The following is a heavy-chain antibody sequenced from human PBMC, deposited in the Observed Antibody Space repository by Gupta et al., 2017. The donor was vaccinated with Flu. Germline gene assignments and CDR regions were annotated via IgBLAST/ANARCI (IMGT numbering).Heavy chain of an antibody. Sequence: EVQLVESGGGLVKPGGSLRLSCAASGFTLSSYSMNWVRQAPGKGLEWVSSISSSSSYIYYADSVKGRFTISRDNAKNSLYLQMNSLRAEDTAVYYCARAGGGYCSGGSCYSLPATDYWGQGTLVTVSS. J-gene: IGHJ4*02. D-gene: IGHD2-15*01. CDR1: GFTLSSYS. CDR2: ISSSSSYI. V-gene: IGHV3-21*01. CDR3: ARAGGGYCSGGSCYSLPATDY.